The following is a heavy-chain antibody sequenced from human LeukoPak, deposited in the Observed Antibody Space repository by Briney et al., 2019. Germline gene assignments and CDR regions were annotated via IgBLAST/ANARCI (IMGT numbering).Heavy chain of an antibody. CDR1: GFTFSSYA. CDR3: AKETSSSFDY. V-gene: IGHV3-23*01. D-gene: IGHD6-6*01. J-gene: IGHJ4*02. CDR2: ISNSGGST. Sequence: GGSLRLSCAASGFTFSSYAMNWVRQAPGKGLEWVSGISNSGGSTYYADSVRGRFTISRDNSTHTLSLQLNSMRAEDTAVSYCAKETSSSFDYWGQGPLVTVSS.